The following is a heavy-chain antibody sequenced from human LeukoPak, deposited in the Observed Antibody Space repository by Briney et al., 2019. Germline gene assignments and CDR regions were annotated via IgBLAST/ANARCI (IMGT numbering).Heavy chain of an antibody. J-gene: IGHJ2*01. CDR2: IYYSGST. Sequence: KSSETLSLTCTVSGGSISSSSYYWGWIRQPPGKGLEWIGNIYYSGSTYYNPSLKSRVTISVDTSKNQFSLKLSSVTAADTAVYYCARSNPDTVMATGYFDLWGRGTLVTVSS. D-gene: IGHD5-18*01. CDR3: ARSNPDTVMATGYFDL. V-gene: IGHV4-39*01. CDR1: GGSISSSSYY.